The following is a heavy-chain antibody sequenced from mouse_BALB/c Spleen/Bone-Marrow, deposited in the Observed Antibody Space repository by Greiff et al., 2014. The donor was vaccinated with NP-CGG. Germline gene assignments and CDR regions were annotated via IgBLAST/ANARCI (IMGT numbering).Heavy chain of an antibody. D-gene: IGHD2-1*01. Sequence: EVNVVESGGALVKPGGSRKLSCAASGFTFGDYGMAWVRQAPGKGPEWVAFISNLAYSIYYTDTVTGRFTISRENAKNTLYLEMSSLRSEDTAMYYCARETTRGAMDYWGQGTSVTVSS. J-gene: IGHJ4*01. CDR2: ISNLAYSI. CDR1: GFTFGDYG. CDR3: ARETTRGAMDY. V-gene: IGHV5-15*02.